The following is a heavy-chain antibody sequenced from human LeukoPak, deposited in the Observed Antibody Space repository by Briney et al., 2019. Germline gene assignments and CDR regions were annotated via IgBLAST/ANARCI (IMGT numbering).Heavy chain of an antibody. V-gene: IGHV1-46*01. CDR2: INPSGGST. CDR3: ERDLRVGATRAFDY. D-gene: IGHD1-26*01. Sequence: GASVKVSCKASGYTFTSYYIHWVRQAPGQGLEWMGIINPSGGSTSYAQKFQGRVTMTRATSTSTDYMELSSLRSEDTAVYYCERDLRVGATRAFDYWGQGTLVTVSS. J-gene: IGHJ4*02. CDR1: GYTFTSYY.